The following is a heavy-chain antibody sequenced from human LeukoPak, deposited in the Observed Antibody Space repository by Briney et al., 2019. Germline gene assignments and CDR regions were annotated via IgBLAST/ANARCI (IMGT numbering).Heavy chain of an antibody. CDR1: SGSISSHY. D-gene: IGHD1-26*01. V-gene: IGHV4-59*11. CDR2: IYYSGST. CDR3: AREGSRWVDFDY. Sequence: SETLSLTCTVSSGSISSHYWNWIRQPPGKGLEWIGYIYYSGSTNYNPSLKSRVTISLDTSKSQFSLKLRSVTAADTAVYYCAREGSRWVDFDYWGQGTLVTVSS. J-gene: IGHJ4*02.